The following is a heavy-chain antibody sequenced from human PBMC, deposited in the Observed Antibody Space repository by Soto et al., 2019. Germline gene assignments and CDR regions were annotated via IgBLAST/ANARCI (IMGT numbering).Heavy chain of an antibody. Sequence: EVQLVESGGGLVQPGGSLRVSCAASGFTFSNSWMHWVRQAPGKGLVWVSRINGDGSSTTYADSVKGRFTISRDNAKNTLYLQMNSLRAEDTAVYFCAREPHCTNGLCYSAAFDIWGQGTMVTVSS. CDR1: GFTFSNSW. V-gene: IGHV3-74*01. D-gene: IGHD2-8*01. CDR2: INGDGSST. J-gene: IGHJ3*02. CDR3: AREPHCTNGLCYSAAFDI.